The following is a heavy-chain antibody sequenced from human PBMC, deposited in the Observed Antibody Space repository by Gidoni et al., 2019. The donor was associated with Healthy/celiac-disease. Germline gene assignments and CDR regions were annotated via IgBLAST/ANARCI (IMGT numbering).Heavy chain of an antibody. J-gene: IGHJ4*02. V-gene: IGHV1-3*01. CDR2: INAGNGNT. CDR3: ARESHYYDSSGYYPN. CDR1: GYTFTSYA. D-gene: IGHD3-22*01. Sequence: QVQLVQSGAEVTRPGASVQVSCKDSGYTFTSYAMHWVRQAPGQRREWMGWINAGNGNTKYSQKFQGRVTITRDTSASTAYMELSSLRSEDTAVYYCARESHYYDSSGYYPNWGQGTLVTVSS.